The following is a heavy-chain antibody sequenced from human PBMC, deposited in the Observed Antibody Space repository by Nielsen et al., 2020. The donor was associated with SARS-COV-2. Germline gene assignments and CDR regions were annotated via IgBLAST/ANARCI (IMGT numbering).Heavy chain of an antibody. J-gene: IGHJ5*02. CDR1: GGSVSSGSYY. CDR2: IYYSGST. V-gene: IGHV4-61*01. CDR3: ARNPYYYDSSGYPSRWYNWFDP. D-gene: IGHD3-22*01. Sequence: SETLSLTCTVSGGSVSSGSYYWSWLGQPPGKGLVWIGYIYYSGSTNYNPSLKSRVTISVDTSKNQFSLKLSSVTAADTAVYYCARNPYYYDSSGYPSRWYNWFDPWGQGTLVTVSS.